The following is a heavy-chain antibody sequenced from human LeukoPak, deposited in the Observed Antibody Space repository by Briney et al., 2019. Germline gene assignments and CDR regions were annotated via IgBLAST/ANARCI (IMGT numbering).Heavy chain of an antibody. V-gene: IGHV1-2*02. Sequence: ASVKVSCKASGYTFTSYYMHWVRQAPGQGLEWMGWINPNSGGTNYAQKFQGRVTMTRDTSISTAYMELSRLRSDDTAVYYCARDREQGPNWFDPWGQGTLVTVSS. CDR2: INPNSGGT. CDR1: GYTFTSYY. J-gene: IGHJ5*02. D-gene: IGHD1/OR15-1a*01. CDR3: ARDREQGPNWFDP.